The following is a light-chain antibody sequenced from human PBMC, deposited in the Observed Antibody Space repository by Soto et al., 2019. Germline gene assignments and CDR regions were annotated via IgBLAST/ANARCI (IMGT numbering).Light chain of an antibody. J-gene: IGLJ2*01. V-gene: IGLV2-14*01. Sequence: QSVLTQPASVSGSPGQSVAISCTGTSSDVGGYNYVSWYQQHPGKAPKLLIYEVSNRPSGVSNRFSGSKSGNTASLTISAAHPEDEADYYCSLYPSSSTHAFGAGTKLTVL. CDR3: SLYPSSSTHA. CDR1: SSDVGGYNY. CDR2: EVS.